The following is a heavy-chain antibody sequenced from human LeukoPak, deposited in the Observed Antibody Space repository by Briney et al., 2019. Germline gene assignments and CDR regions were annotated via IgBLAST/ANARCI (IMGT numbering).Heavy chain of an antibody. CDR2: IYSSGST. CDR3: ARSRRYCSGGSCYSDWDFGL. CDR1: GGSINTYY. Sequence: PSETLSLTCTVSGGSINTYYWNWIRQPPGKGLEWIGYIYSSGSTYYNPSLKSRLIMSVDTSKNQFSLKLSSVTAADTAVYYCARSRRYCSGGSCYSDWDFGLWGRGTLVAVS. V-gene: IGHV4-59*13. D-gene: IGHD2-15*01. J-gene: IGHJ2*01.